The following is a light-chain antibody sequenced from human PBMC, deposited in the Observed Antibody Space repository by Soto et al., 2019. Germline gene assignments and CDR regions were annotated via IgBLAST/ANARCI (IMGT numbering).Light chain of an antibody. J-gene: IGKJ1*01. Sequence: EVVMTPSPATLSVSPGERATLSCRASQSVSTNLAWYQQKPGQAPRLLIYGASTRATGIPARFSGSGSGTEFTLTISSRQSEDLAVYYCQQYNNWPWTFGQGTKVEIK. CDR3: QQYNNWPWT. CDR2: GAS. CDR1: QSVSTN. V-gene: IGKV3-15*01.